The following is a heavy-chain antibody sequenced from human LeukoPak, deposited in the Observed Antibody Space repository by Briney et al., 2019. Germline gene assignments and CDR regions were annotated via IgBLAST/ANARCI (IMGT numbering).Heavy chain of an antibody. Sequence: ASVKVSCKASGYTFTSYGISWVRQAPGQGLEWMGWIRAYNGNTNYAQKLQGRVTMTTDTSTSTAYMELRSLRSDDTAVYYCASKIYCGGDCYYFDYWGQGTLVTVSS. V-gene: IGHV1-18*01. D-gene: IGHD2-21*01. CDR1: GYTFTSYG. CDR2: IRAYNGNT. CDR3: ASKIYCGGDCYYFDY. J-gene: IGHJ4*02.